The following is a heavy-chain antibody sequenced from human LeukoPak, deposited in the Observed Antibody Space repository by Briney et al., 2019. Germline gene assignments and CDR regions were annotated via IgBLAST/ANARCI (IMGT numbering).Heavy chain of an antibody. V-gene: IGHV4-34*01. CDR1: GGSFSGYY. J-gene: IGHJ4*02. Sequence: SETLSLTCAVYGGSFSGYYWSWIRQPPGKGLEWIGEINHSGSTNYNPSLKSRVTISVDTSKNQFSLKLSSVTAADTAVYYCARPRAAGNLDYWGQGTLVTVSS. CDR2: INHSGST. CDR3: ARPRAAGNLDY. D-gene: IGHD6-13*01.